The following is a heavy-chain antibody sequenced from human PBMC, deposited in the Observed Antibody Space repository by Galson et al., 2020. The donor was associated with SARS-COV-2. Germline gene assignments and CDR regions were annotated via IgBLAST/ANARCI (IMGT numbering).Heavy chain of an antibody. V-gene: IGHV4-34*01. D-gene: IGHD3-3*01. CDR1: GGSFSGYY. Sequence: SETLSLTCAVYGGSFSGYYWSWIRQPPGKGLEWIGEINHSGSTNYNPSLKSRVTISVDTSKNQFSLKLSSVTGADTAVYYCARRLYDFWSGYYSLDYWGQGTLVTVSS. J-gene: IGHJ4*02. CDR3: ARRLYDFWSGYYSLDY. CDR2: INHSGST.